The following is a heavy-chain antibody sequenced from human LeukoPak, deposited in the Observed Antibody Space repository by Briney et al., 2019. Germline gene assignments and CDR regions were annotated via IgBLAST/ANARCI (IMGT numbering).Heavy chain of an antibody. Sequence: GRSLRLSCAASGFTFSSYAMHWVRQAPGKGLEWVALISYDGSNKNYAVSVKGRFTISRDNSKNTLYLQMNTLRAEDTAVYYCARDQVAAPFSFDYWGQGTLVTVSS. V-gene: IGHV3-30-3*01. D-gene: IGHD6-13*01. CDR2: ISYDGSNK. CDR3: ARDQVAAPFSFDY. J-gene: IGHJ4*02. CDR1: GFTFSSYA.